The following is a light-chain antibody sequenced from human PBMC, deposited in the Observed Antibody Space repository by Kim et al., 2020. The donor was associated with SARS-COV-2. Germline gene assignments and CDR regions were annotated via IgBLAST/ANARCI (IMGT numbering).Light chain of an antibody. CDR1: RSDVGGYNY. CDR3: SSYTSSSTWV. CDR2: DVS. V-gene: IGLV2-14*04. J-gene: IGLJ3*02. Sequence: QPITISCTGTRSDVGGYNYVRWYQQHPGKAPILRIYDVSKRPSGVSKRFSGSKSGNTASLTISGLQAEDEADYYCSSYTSSSTWVFGGGTKLTVL.